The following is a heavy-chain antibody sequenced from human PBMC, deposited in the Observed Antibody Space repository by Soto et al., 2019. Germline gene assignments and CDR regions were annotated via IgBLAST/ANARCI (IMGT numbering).Heavy chain of an antibody. CDR1: GGSISSSNW. CDR2: IYHSGST. D-gene: IGHD6-13*01. V-gene: IGHV4-4*02. CDR3: ARGLGYSSSWYAMEY. J-gene: IGHJ4*02. Sequence: QVQLQESGPGLVKPSGTLSLTCAVSGGSISSSNWWSWVRQPPGKGLEWIGEIYHSGSTNYNPSLKSRVNISVDKSKNQFSLKLSSVTAADTAVYYCARGLGYSSSWYAMEYWGQGTLVTVSS.